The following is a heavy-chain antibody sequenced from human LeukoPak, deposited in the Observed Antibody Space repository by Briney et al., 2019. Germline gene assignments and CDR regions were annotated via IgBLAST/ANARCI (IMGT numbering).Heavy chain of an antibody. J-gene: IGHJ4*02. CDR1: VYTFTGYY. Sequence: ASVKVSCKASVYTFTGYYMHWVRQAPGQGLVWMGWINTNTGNPTYAQGFTGRFVFSLDTSVSTAYLQISSLKAEDTAVYYCARDRGYSGYDFDYWGQGTLVTVSS. CDR2: INTNTGNP. CDR3: ARDRGYSGYDFDY. V-gene: IGHV7-4-1*02. D-gene: IGHD5-12*01.